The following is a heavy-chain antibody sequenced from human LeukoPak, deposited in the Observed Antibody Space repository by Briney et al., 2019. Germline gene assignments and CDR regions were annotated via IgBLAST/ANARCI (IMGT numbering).Heavy chain of an antibody. CDR3: ASRNYDY. D-gene: IGHD3-3*01. V-gene: IGHV4-59*01. CDR1: GGSISSYY. Sequence: SETLSLTCTVSGGSISSYYWSWIRQPPGKGLEWIGYIYYSGSTNYNPSLKSRVTISVDTSKNQFSLKLSSVTAADTAVYYRASRNYDYWGQGTLVTVSS. J-gene: IGHJ4*02. CDR2: IYYSGST.